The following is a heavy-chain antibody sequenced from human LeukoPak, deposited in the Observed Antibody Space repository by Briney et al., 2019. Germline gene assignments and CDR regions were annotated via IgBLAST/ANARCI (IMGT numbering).Heavy chain of an antibody. D-gene: IGHD3-9*01. J-gene: IGHJ4*02. Sequence: ASVTVSCKASGYTFTDYYMHWVRQAPGQGLEWMGWINPNSGGTNYAQKFQGRVTMTRDTSISTAYMELSRLRSDDTAVYYCARDGRIRYFDWLLSSEFDYWGQGTLVTVSS. CDR2: INPNSGGT. CDR3: ARDGRIRYFDWLLSSEFDY. CDR1: GYTFTDYY. V-gene: IGHV1-2*02.